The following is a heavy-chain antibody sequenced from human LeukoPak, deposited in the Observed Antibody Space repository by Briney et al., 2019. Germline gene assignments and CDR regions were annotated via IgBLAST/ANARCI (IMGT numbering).Heavy chain of an antibody. Sequence: GGSLRLSCAVSGFTFSGYWMTWVRQAPGKGLEWVANIKQDGSEKYYVDSVKGRFTISRDNAKNSLYLQMNSLRAEDTAVYYWARGKGLDYWGQGTLVTVSS. CDR3: ARGKGLDY. J-gene: IGHJ4*02. CDR2: IKQDGSEK. CDR1: GFTFSGYW. V-gene: IGHV3-7*01.